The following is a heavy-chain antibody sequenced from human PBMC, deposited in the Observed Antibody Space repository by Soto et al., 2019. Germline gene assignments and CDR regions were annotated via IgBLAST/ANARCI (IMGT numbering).Heavy chain of an antibody. D-gene: IGHD1-26*01. CDR3: ARVGVGATKGGVYFQH. CDR1: GYTFTSYY. CDR2: INPSGGST. Sequence: QVQLVQSGAEVKKPGASVKVSCKASGYTFTSYYMHWVRQAPGQGLEWMGIINPSGGSTSYAQKFQGRVTMTRDTSTRTVYMELSSLRSEDTAVYYCARVGVGATKGGVYFQHWGQGTLVTVSS. V-gene: IGHV1-46*01. J-gene: IGHJ1*01.